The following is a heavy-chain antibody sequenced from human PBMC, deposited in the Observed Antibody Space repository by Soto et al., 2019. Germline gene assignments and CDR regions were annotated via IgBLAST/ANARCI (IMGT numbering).Heavy chain of an antibody. D-gene: IGHD2-21*01. V-gene: IGHV3-33*06. CDR2: IWFDGSNK. J-gene: IGHJ4*02. CDR1: GFSFTTYG. CDR3: AKNRGGGAVVPDY. Sequence: QVQLVESGGGVVQPGRSLRLSCAASGFSFTTYGMHWVRQAPGEGLEWVAVIWFDGSNKYYADSVKGRFTISRDTSKKRLYLQMDSVGVKDKGVYYWAKNRGGGAVVPDYWGQGTLVTVSS.